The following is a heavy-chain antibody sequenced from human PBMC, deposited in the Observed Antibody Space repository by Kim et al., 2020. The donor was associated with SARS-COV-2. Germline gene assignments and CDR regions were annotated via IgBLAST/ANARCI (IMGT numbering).Heavy chain of an antibody. V-gene: IGHV3-9*01. CDR3: AKGDLRYFDWSPLDY. J-gene: IGHJ4*01. Sequence: GGSLRLSCAASGFTFDDYAMHWVRQAPGKGLEWVSGISWNSGSIGYADSVKGRFTISRDNAKNSLYLQMNSLRAEDTALYYCAKGDLRYFDWSPLDYWG. D-gene: IGHD3-9*01. CDR2: ISWNSGSI. CDR1: GFTFDDYA.